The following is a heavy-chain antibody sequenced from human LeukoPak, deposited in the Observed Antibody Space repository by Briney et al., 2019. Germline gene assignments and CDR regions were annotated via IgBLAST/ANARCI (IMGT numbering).Heavy chain of an antibody. CDR1: GFTFDTYT. V-gene: IGHV3-21*01. Sequence: GGSLRLSCAASGFTFDTYTMNWVRQAPGKGLEWVSSITSNSKYIFYADSVKGRLTISRNNAKNSLYLQMNSLRAEDTAVYYCAELGITMIGGVWGKGTTVTISS. CDR2: ITSNSKYI. CDR3: AELGITMIGGV. D-gene: IGHD3-10*02. J-gene: IGHJ6*04.